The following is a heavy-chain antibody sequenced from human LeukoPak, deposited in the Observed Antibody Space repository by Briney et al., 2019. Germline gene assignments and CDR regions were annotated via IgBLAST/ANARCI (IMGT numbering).Heavy chain of an antibody. CDR2: IYYSGST. CDR1: GGSISSYY. J-gene: IGHJ5*02. D-gene: IGHD2-2*01. CDR3: ARLYCSSTSCYRGGWFDP. Sequence: SETLSLTCTVSGGSISSYYWSWIRQPPGKGLEWIGYIYYSGSTNYNPSLKSRVTISVDTSKNQFSLKLSSVTAADTAVYYCARLYCSSTSCYRGGWFDPWGQGTLVTVSS. V-gene: IGHV4-59*12.